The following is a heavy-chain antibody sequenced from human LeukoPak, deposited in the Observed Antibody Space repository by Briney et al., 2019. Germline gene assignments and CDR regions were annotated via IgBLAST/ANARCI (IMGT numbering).Heavy chain of an antibody. V-gene: IGHV1-69*13. CDR2: IIPIFGTA. CDR3: ARDGKYYYDSSGYYYEFGPPWYFDL. Sequence: GASVKVSCKASGYTFTGYYMHWVRQAPGQGLEWMGGIIPIFGTANYAQKFQGRVTITADESTSTAYMELSSLRSEDTAVYYCARDGKYYYDSSGYYYEFGPPWYFDLWGRGTLVTVSS. J-gene: IGHJ2*01. D-gene: IGHD3-22*01. CDR1: GYTFTGYY.